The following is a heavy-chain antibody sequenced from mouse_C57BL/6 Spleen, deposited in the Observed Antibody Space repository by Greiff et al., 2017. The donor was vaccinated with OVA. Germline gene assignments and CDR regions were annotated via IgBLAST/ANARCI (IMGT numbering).Heavy chain of an antibody. CDR3: ARRRDSKGAMDY. J-gene: IGHJ4*01. Sequence: VQLQQSGPELVQPGASVKISCKASGYSFTDYNMNWVKQSTGKSLEWIGVINPNYGTTSYNQKFKGKATLTVDQSSSTAYMQLNSLTSEDSAVDDCARRRDSKGAMDYWGQGTSVTVSS. D-gene: IGHD2-5*01. CDR2: INPNYGTT. V-gene: IGHV1-39*01. CDR1: GYSFTDYN.